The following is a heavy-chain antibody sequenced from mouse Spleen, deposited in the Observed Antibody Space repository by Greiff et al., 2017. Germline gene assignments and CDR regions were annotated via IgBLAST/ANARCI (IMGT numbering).Heavy chain of an antibody. J-gene: IGHJ3*01. CDR3: ARDYYGSVFAY. CDR2: IYPRDGST. Sequence: QVQLQQSGPELVKPGASVKLSCKASGYTFTSYDINWVKQRPGQGLEWIGWIYPRDGSTKYNEKFKGKATLTVDTSSSTAYMELHSLTSEDSAVYFCARDYYGSVFAYWGQGTLVTVSA. V-gene: IGHV1-85*01. CDR1: GYTFTSYD. D-gene: IGHD1-1*01.